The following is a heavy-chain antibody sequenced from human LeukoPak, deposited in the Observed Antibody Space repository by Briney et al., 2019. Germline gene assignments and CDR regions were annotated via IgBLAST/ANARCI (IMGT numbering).Heavy chain of an antibody. J-gene: IGHJ6*04. V-gene: IGHV1-18*04. CDR3: ARGKSSRPDYYYYSMDV. CDR2: ISAYNGNT. CDR1: GYTLTSYG. Sequence: DSVKVSCTTSGYTLTSYGVSWVRQAPGPEREWMGCISAYNGNTNYAQKLQGRVTMPKDTSTSTAYMELRSLRSDDTAVDYCARGKSSRPDYYYYSMDVWGKGTTVTVSS. D-gene: IGHD2-2*01.